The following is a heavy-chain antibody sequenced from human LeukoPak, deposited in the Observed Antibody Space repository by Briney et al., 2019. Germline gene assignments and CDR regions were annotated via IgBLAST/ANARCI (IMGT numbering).Heavy chain of an antibody. Sequence: PGGSLRLSCAASGFTFSSYAMSWVRQAPGKGLEWVSAISSSGGSTYYADSAKGRFTISRDNSKNTLYLQMNSLRAEDTAVYYCAKDLPRFYDSSGKSPPELFDYWGQGTLVTVPS. CDR1: GFTFSSYA. CDR3: AKDLPRFYDSSGKSPPELFDY. J-gene: IGHJ4*02. V-gene: IGHV3-23*01. D-gene: IGHD3-22*01. CDR2: ISSSGGST.